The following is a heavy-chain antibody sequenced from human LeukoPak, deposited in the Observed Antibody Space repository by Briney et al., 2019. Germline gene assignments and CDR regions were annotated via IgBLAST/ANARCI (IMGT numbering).Heavy chain of an antibody. CDR1: GGTFSSYT. CDR2: IIPIFGTA. Sequence: GSSVKVSCKASGGTFSSYTISWVRQAPGQGLEWMGGIIPIFGTANYAQKFQGRVTITADESTSTAYMELSSLRSEDTAVYYCARDAIVGATNYFDYWGQGTLVTVSS. V-gene: IGHV1-69*01. CDR3: ARDAIVGATNYFDY. J-gene: IGHJ4*02. D-gene: IGHD1-26*01.